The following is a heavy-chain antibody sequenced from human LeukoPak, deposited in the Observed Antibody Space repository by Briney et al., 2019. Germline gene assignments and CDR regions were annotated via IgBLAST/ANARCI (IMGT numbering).Heavy chain of an antibody. Sequence: PGRSLRLSCTASGFTFGDYAMSWVRQAPGKGLEWVGFIRSKAYGGTTEYTACVKGRFTISRDDSKSIAYLQMNSLKTEDTAVYYCGCGYSYGTDAFDIWGQGTMVTVSS. CDR3: GCGYSYGTDAFDI. CDR2: IRSKAYGGTT. J-gene: IGHJ3*02. D-gene: IGHD5-18*01. CDR1: GFTFGDYA. V-gene: IGHV3-49*04.